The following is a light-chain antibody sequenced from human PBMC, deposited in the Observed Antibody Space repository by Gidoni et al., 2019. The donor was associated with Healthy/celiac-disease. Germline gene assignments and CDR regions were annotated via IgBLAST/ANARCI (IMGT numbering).Light chain of an antibody. CDR3: QAWDSSTGE. V-gene: IGLV3-1*01. Sequence: SYELTQPPSVYVSPGQTASITCSGDKLGDKYACWYQQKPGQSPVLVIYQASKRPSGIPERFSGSNSGNTATLTISGTQAMDEADYYCQAWDSSTGEFGGGTKLTVL. J-gene: IGLJ2*01. CDR2: QAS. CDR1: KLGDKY.